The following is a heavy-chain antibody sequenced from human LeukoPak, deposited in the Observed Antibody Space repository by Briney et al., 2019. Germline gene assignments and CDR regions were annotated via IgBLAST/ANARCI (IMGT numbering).Heavy chain of an antibody. CDR3: ARERVMYYYGAGSPDY. J-gene: IGHJ4*02. V-gene: IGHV3-21*01. CDR1: GFTFTSYY. Sequence: GGSLRLSCEASGFTFTSYYMNWVRQAPGRGLEWVSPIGSSSTHIYYADSVKGRFTISRDNAKNTLYLQMNSLRAEDTAVYYCARERVMYYYGAGSPDYWGQGTLVTVSS. CDR2: IGSSSTHI. D-gene: IGHD3-10*01.